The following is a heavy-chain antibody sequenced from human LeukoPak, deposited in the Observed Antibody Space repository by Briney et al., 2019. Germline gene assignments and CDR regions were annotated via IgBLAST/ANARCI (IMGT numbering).Heavy chain of an antibody. D-gene: IGHD4-17*01. CDR3: ARDTMTTRNAFDI. V-gene: IGHV3-74*01. CDR2: IRSDGSST. J-gene: IGHJ3*02. CDR1: GFTFSNYW. Sequence: GGSLRLSCAASGFTFSNYWMHWVRQVPGKGLVWVSRIRSDGSSTSYAGSVKGRFTISRDNAKNTLDLQMDSLRVEDTAIYYCARDTMTTRNAFDIWGQGTMVTASS.